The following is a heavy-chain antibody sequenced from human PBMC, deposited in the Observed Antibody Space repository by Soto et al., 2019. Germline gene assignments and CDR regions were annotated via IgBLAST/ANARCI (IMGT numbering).Heavy chain of an antibody. CDR3: AKESKAWELLLYCFDY. Sequence: GGSLRLSCAASGFTFSSYGMHCVRQAPGKGLEWVAVISYDGSNKYYADSVKGRFTISRDNSKNTLYLQMNSLRAEDTAVYYCAKESKAWELLLYCFDYWGQGTLVTVSS. CDR2: ISYDGSNK. J-gene: IGHJ4*02. V-gene: IGHV3-30*18. CDR1: GFTFSSYG. D-gene: IGHD1-26*01.